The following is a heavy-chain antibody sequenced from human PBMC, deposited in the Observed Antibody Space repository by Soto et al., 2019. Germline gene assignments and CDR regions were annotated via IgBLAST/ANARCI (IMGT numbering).Heavy chain of an antibody. CDR2: IYYSGST. V-gene: IGHV4-31*03. CDR1: GGSISSGGYY. CDR3: ARDRGYADAFDI. D-gene: IGHD5-12*01. J-gene: IGHJ3*02. Sequence: LSLTCTVSGGSISSGGYYWSWIRQHPEKGLEWIGYIYYSGSTSYNPSLKSRVTISVDTSKNQFSLRLNSVTAADTAVYFCARDRGYADAFDIWGQGTMVTVSS.